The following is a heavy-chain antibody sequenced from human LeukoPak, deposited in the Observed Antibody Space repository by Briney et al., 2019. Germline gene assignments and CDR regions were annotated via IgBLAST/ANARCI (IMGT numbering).Heavy chain of an antibody. CDR2: INHSGST. V-gene: IGHV4-34*01. J-gene: IGHJ5*02. CDR1: GGSFSGYY. CDR3: ARDMGGYDFGDFDP. D-gene: IGHD5-12*01. Sequence: SETLSLTCAVYGGSFSGYYWSWIRQPPGKGLEWIGEINHSGSTNYNPSLKSRVTISVDTSKNQFSLKLSSVTAADTAVYYCARDMGGYDFGDFDPWGQGTLVTVSS.